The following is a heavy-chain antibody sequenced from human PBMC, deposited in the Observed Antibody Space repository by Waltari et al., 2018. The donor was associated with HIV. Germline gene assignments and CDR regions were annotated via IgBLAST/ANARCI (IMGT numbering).Heavy chain of an antibody. D-gene: IGHD1-1*01. V-gene: IGHV3-23*01. Sequence: EVQLLESGGGLVQPGGSLRLSCVGSGFTFRNYGMTWVRQPPGKGLEWVSGLSGSGGSTHYADSVKGRFTISRDNSNNTSYLQRNSLRAEDTAVYYCAIQYNPLNNYYYGMDVWGQGTTVTVSS. CDR2: LSGSGGST. CDR3: AIQYNPLNNYYYGMDV. J-gene: IGHJ6*02. CDR1: GFTFRNYG.